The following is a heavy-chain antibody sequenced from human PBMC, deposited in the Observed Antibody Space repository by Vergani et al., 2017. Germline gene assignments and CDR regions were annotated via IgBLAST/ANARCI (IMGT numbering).Heavy chain of an antibody. D-gene: IGHD1-26*01. J-gene: IGHJ4*02. CDR2: IYYSGST. Sequence: QLQLQESGPGLVKPSETLSLTCTVSGGSISSSSYYWGWIRQPPGKGLEWIGSIYYSGSTYYNPSLKSRVTISVDTSKNRFSLKLSSVTAADTAVYYCARLGGSYGGGSFDYWGQGTLVTVSS. CDR3: ARLGGSYGGGSFDY. V-gene: IGHV4-39*01. CDR1: GGSISSSSYY.